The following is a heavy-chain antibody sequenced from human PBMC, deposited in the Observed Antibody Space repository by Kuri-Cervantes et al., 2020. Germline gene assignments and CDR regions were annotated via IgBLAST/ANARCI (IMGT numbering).Heavy chain of an antibody. CDR1: GFTFDDYA. J-gene: IGHJ3*02. CDR2: ISWNSGST. D-gene: IGHD4-17*01. CDR3: ARDPTVTTWWDAFDI. V-gene: IGHV3-9*01. Sequence: SLKISCAASGFTFDDYAMHWVRQAPGKGLEWVSGISWNSGSTYYADSVKGRFTISRDNSKNTLYLQMNSLRAEDTAVYYCARDPTVTTWWDAFDIWGQGTMVTVSS.